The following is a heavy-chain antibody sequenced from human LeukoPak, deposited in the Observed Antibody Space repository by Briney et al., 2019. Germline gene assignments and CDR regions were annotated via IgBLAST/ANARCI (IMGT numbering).Heavy chain of an antibody. V-gene: IGHV3-21*01. CDR3: ARDPSGTYYPRVSGALDI. CDR2: ISSISSYI. D-gene: IGHD1-26*01. Sequence: GGSLRLSCAASGFTFSSYSMNWVRQAPGKGLEWVSSISSISSYIYYADSVKGRFTVSRDNAKNSLYLRMDSLRAEDTAVYYCARDPSGTYYPRVSGALDIWGQGTMVTVSS. CDR1: GFTFSSYS. J-gene: IGHJ3*02.